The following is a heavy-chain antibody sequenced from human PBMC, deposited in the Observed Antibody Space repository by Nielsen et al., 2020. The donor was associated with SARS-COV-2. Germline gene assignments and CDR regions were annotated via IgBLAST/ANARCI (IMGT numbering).Heavy chain of an antibody. V-gene: IGHV3-73*01. CDR3: TISGSYWY. CDR2: IRSKANSYAT. J-gene: IGHJ4*02. Sequence: GGSLRLSCAASTFTLSSFWMHWVRQASGKGLEWVGRIRSKANSYATAYAASVKGRFTISRDDSKNTAYLQMNSLKTEDTAVYYCTISGSYWYWGQGTLVTVSS. D-gene: IGHD3-10*01. CDR1: TFTLSSFW.